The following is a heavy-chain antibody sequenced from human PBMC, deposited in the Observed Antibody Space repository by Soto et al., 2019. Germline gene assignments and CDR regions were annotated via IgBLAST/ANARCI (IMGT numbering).Heavy chain of an antibody. CDR1: GGSISSINDY. Sequence: SETLSLTCTVSGGSISSINDYWGWIRQPPGKGLEWIGSIYYSGSSYYNPSLKSRVTISVDTSKNQFSLKLNSVTAADTAVYYCARVLSQYYYYYGMDVWGQGTTVTVSS. J-gene: IGHJ6*02. V-gene: IGHV4-39*01. CDR2: IYYSGSS. CDR3: ARVLSQYYYYYGMDV.